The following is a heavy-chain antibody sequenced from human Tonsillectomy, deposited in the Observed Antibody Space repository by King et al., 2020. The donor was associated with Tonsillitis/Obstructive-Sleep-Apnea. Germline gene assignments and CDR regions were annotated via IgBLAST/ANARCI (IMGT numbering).Heavy chain of an antibody. V-gene: IGHV4-34*01. CDR2: INHSGST. CDR1: GGSFSGYY. J-gene: IGHJ5*02. CDR3: AWLRATLEWLLVGSDWFDP. D-gene: IGHD3-3*01. Sequence: VQLQQWGAGLLKPSETLSLTCAVYGGSFSGYYWSWIRQPPGKGLEWIGEINHSGSTNYNPSLESRVTITVDTSKNQFSLKLSSVTAADTAVYYCAWLRATLEWLLVGSDWFDPWGQGTLVTVSS.